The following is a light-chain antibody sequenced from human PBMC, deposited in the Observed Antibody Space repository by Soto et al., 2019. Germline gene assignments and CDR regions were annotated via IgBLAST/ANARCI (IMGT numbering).Light chain of an antibody. Sequence: EIVLTQFPGTLSLSPGERATLSCRASQSVSSTYLAWYQQKPGQAPRLLIYGALSRATGIPDRFSGSGSGTDYTITISRLESDDLAVYYCQHYGSSPYSFGQGTKLEIK. V-gene: IGKV3-20*01. CDR2: GAL. CDR3: QHYGSSPYS. J-gene: IGKJ2*03. CDR1: QSVSSTY.